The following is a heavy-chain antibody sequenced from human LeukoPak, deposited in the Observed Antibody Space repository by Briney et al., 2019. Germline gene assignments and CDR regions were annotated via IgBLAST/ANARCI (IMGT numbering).Heavy chain of an antibody. CDR3: AKDGLMRFFDY. Sequence: GRSLRLSCAASGFIFNSYGMYWARQAPGKGLEWVAVISNDGNDKQYADSVKGRFTISRDNSNNTLYLQMNSLRGEDTAVYYCAKDGLMRFFDYWGQGTLVTVSS. D-gene: IGHD2-8*01. J-gene: IGHJ4*02. CDR2: ISNDGNDK. V-gene: IGHV3-30*18. CDR1: GFIFNSYG.